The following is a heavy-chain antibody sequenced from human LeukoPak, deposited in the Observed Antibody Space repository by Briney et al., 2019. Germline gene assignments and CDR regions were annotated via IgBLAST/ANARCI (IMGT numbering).Heavy chain of an antibody. J-gene: IGHJ4*02. CDR1: GFTISSYS. Sequence: PGGSLRLSCATSGFTISSYSMNWIRQAPGKGLEWVSYISSSGRPIYYADSVKGRFIISRDNAKNSLYLQINSLRAEDTAVYYCARNRQLWSFPYYFDYWGQGTLLTVSS. CDR3: ARNRQLWSFPYYFDY. D-gene: IGHD1-1*01. V-gene: IGHV3-48*01. CDR2: ISSSGRPI.